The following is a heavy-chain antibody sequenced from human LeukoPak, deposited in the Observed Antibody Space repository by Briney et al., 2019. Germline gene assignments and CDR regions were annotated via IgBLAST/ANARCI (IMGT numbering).Heavy chain of an antibody. D-gene: IGHD3-3*01. CDR3: ARRGIFGVITGGTWFDP. J-gene: IGHJ5*02. Sequence: GESLKISCKGSGYSFTTYWIAWVRQMPGKGLEWMGIIYPRDSDIRYSPPFQGQVTISADKSISTAYLQWNSLKASDTAMYYCARRGIFGVITGGTWFDPWGQGTLVTVSS. CDR2: IYPRDSDI. CDR1: GYSFTTYW. V-gene: IGHV5-51*01.